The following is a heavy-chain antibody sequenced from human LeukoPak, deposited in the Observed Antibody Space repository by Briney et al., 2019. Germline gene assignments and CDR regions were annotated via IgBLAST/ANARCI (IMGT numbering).Heavy chain of an antibody. CDR3: ARRDMATNTPFDY. D-gene: IGHD5-24*01. CDR2: IYPGDSDT. V-gene: IGHV5-51*01. Sequence: GESLKISFKGSGYTFTKYWIGWVRQTPGKGLECMGIIYPGDSDTRYSPSFQGQVTISADKSISTAYLQWSSLKASDTAMYYCARRDMATNTPFDYWGQGTLVTVSS. CDR1: GYTFTKYW. J-gene: IGHJ4*02.